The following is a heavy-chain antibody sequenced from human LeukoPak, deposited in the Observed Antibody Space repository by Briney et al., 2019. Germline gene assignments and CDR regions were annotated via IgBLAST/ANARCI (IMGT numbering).Heavy chain of an antibody. Sequence: PGGSLRLSCAASGFTFDDYGMSWVRQAPGKGLEWVSGINWNGGSTGYADSVKGRFTISRDNAKNSLYLQMNSLRAEDTDVYYCAREGGGMVRGVIMDYWGQGTLVTVSS. D-gene: IGHD3-10*01. CDR3: AREGGGMVRGVIMDY. J-gene: IGHJ4*02. V-gene: IGHV3-20*04. CDR2: INWNGGST. CDR1: GFTFDDYG.